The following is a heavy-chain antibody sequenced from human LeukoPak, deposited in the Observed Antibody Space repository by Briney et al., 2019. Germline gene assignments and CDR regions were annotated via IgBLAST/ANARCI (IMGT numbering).Heavy chain of an antibody. J-gene: IGHJ4*02. D-gene: IGHD2-15*01. CDR2: MKQDGSQK. CDR3: ARVLPWSYYFDS. V-gene: IGHV3-7*01. CDR1: GFTFSSHW. Sequence: PGGSLRLSCAASGFTFSSHWMSWVRQAPGKGLEWVANMKQDGSQKYYADSVKGRFTISRDNAKNSLYLQMNSLRAEDTAVYYYARVLPWSYYFDSWGQGALVTVSS.